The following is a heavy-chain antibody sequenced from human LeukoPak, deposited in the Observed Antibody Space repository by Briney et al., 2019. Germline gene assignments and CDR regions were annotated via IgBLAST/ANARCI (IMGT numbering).Heavy chain of an antibody. CDR3: ARDAPDIGYTSGWYVDY. CDR2: INTDGIST. J-gene: IGHJ4*02. D-gene: IGHD6-19*01. V-gene: IGHV3-74*03. Sequence: GGSLRLSCAASGFTFSDYWMHWVRQAPGKGLMWVSRINTDGISTTYADSVQGRFTVSRDNAKNTLYLQMHSLRAEDTAVYYCARDAPDIGYTSGWYVDYWGQGNLVTVSS. CDR1: GFTFSDYW.